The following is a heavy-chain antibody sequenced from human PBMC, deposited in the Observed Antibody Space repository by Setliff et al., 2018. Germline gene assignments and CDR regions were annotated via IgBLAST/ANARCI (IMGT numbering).Heavy chain of an antibody. J-gene: IGHJ5*02. CDR1: GDFISSGGYT. CDR2: IFYNGNT. V-gene: IGHV4-31*03. CDR3: ARASHSYGSPNWFDP. D-gene: IGHD3-22*01. Sequence: SETMSLPCNVAGDFISSGGYTWNWIRQHPEMGLEWIGYIFYNGNTFYNPSLQSRVTISVETSKNQFSLKLTSLNAADSAVYYCARASHSYGSPNWFDPWGPGTLVTVSS.